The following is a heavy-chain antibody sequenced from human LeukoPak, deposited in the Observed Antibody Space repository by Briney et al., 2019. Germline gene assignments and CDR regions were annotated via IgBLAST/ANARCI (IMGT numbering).Heavy chain of an antibody. CDR1: GYTFTSYD. V-gene: IGHV1-8*01. CDR2: MNPNSGNT. CDR3: ARPMTENYYYYGMDV. Sequence: ASVKVSCKASGYTFTSYDINWVRQAPGPGLEWTGWMNPNSGNTGYAQKFQGRVTMTRNTSISTAYMELNSLRSEDTAVYYCARPMTENYYYYGMDVWGQGTTVTVSS. J-gene: IGHJ6*02.